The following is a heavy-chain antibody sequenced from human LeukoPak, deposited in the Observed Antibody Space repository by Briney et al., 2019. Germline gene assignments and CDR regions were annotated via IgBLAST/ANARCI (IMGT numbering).Heavy chain of an antibody. J-gene: IGHJ4*02. D-gene: IGHD3-22*01. CDR1: GGSISSYY. Sequence: SETLSLTCTVSGGSISSYYWSWIRQPPGKGLEWIGYIYYSGSTNYNPSLKSRVTISVDTSKNQFSLKLSSVTAADTAVYYCARAFRTYYYDSSGLGKSYYFDYWGQGTLVTVSS. CDR2: IYYSGST. V-gene: IGHV4-59*01. CDR3: ARAFRTYYYDSSGLGKSYYFDY.